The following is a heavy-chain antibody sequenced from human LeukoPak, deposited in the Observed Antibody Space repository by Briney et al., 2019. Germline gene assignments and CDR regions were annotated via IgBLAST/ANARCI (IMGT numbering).Heavy chain of an antibody. CDR3: ARGGKLPPMVNFDY. CDR1: GYTFTGYY. CDR2: INPNSGGT. Sequence: ASVKVSCKASGYTFTGYYMHWVRQAPGQGLEWMGRINPNSGGTNYAQKFQGRVTMTRDTSISIAYMELSRLRSDDTAVYYCARGGKLPPMVNFDYWGQGTLVTVSS. D-gene: IGHD5-18*01. V-gene: IGHV1-2*06. J-gene: IGHJ4*02.